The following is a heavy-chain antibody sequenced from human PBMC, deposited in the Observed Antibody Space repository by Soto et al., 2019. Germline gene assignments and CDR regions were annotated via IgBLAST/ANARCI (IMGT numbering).Heavy chain of an antibody. V-gene: IGHV1-2*02. CDR2: INPNSGGT. CDR3: ASGYPVRDPYGMDV. J-gene: IGHJ6*02. Sequence: ASVKVSCKASGYTFTGYYMHWVRQAPGQGLEWMGWINPNSGGTNYAQKFQGRVTMTRDTSISTAYMELRRLRSDDKAVYYCASGYPVRDPYGMDVWGQGTTVTVSS. CDR1: GYTFTGYY. D-gene: IGHD5-18*01.